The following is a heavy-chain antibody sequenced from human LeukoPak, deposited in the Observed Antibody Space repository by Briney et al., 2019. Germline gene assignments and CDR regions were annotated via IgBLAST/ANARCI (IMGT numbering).Heavy chain of an antibody. D-gene: IGHD3-3*01. CDR2: IRYDGSNR. V-gene: IGHV3-30*02. Sequence: GGSLRLSCAASGFTFSSYGMHWVRQAPGKGLEWVAFIRYDGSNRYYADSVKGRFTISRDNSKDTLYLQMNSLRAEDTAVYYCAKEYDFWSGSYFADYWGQGTLLTVSS. CDR3: AKEYDFWSGSYFADY. CDR1: GFTFSSYG. J-gene: IGHJ4*02.